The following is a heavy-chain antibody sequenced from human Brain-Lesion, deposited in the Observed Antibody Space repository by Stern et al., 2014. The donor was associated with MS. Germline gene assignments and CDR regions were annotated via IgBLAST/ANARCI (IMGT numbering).Heavy chain of an antibody. D-gene: IGHD1-26*01. CDR3: ATLSPGAGGNYYRHFDY. Sequence: MQLVESGAEVKKPGASVKVSCKVSGYTLTELSMHWVRQAPRKGLEWMGGFDPEDGETIYAQKFQGRVTMTEVTSTDTAYMELSSLRSEDTAVYYCATLSPGAGGNYYRHFDYWGQGTLVTVSS. CDR1: GYTLTELS. CDR2: FDPEDGET. J-gene: IGHJ4*02. V-gene: IGHV1-24*01.